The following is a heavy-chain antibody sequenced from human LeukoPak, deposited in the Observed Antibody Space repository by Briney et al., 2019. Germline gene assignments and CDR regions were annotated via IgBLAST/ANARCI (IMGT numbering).Heavy chain of an antibody. CDR1: GHIFASYW. J-gene: IGHJ4*02. CDR3: ARSSYCSGGSCYSDY. Sequence: GESLKISCKGSGHIFASYWIALVRQMPGKGLEWMGIIYPGDSDTRYSPSFQCQVTISADKAISTAYLQWSSLKASDTAMYYWARSSYCSGGSCYSDYWGQGTLVTVSS. CDR2: IYPGDSDT. D-gene: IGHD2-15*01. V-gene: IGHV5-51*01.